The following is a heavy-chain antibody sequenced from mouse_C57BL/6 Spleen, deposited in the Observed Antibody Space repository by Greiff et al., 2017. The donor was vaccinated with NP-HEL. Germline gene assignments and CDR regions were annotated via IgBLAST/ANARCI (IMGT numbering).Heavy chain of an antibody. CDR1: GFTFSDYG. J-gene: IGHJ4*01. Sequence: EVRVVESGGGLVKPGGSLKLSCAASGFTFSDYGMHWVRQAPEKGLEWVAYISSGSSTIYYADTVKGRFTISRDNAKNTLFLQMTSLRSEDTAMYYCAIYGYDYAMDYWGQGTSVTVSS. V-gene: IGHV5-17*01. CDR2: ISSGSSTI. D-gene: IGHD2-2*01. CDR3: AIYGYDYAMDY.